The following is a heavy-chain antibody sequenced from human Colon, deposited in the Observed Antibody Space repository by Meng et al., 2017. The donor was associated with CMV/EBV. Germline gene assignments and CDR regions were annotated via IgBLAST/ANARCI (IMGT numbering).Heavy chain of an antibody. CDR2: ISHDGAKK. CDR1: RFTFTRHN. V-gene: IGHV3-30*03. J-gene: IGHJ5*02. Sequence: GGSLRLSCAASRFTFTRHNMNWVRQAPGKGLEWVAIISHDGAKKYYAESVKGRFTISRDNSQNTVNVQMNSLRGDDTAVYYCARASNSSFDPWGQGTLVTVSS. CDR3: ARASNSSFDP. D-gene: IGHD4-11*01.